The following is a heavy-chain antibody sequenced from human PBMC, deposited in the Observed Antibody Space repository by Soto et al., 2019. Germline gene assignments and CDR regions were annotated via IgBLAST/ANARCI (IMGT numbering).Heavy chain of an antibody. CDR3: AMGRALFISGGEGWY. D-gene: IGHD6-19*01. J-gene: IGHJ4*02. V-gene: IGHV1-18*01. CDR1: GYTFTSFG. CDR2: ISGQNGNT. Sequence: QVQLVQSGAEVKKPGASVKVSCKASGYTFTSFGISWVRQAPGQGLEWMGWISGQNGNTKYAQKFQGRVTMTTDTSTSRVYTEVRRLRSDDTAGYYWAMGRALFISGGEGWYWGQGTLVTVSS.